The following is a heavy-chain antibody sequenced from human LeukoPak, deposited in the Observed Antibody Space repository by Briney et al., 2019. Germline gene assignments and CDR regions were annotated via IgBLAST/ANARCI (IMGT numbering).Heavy chain of an antibody. J-gene: IGHJ5*02. Sequence: GASVKVSCKASGYTFTSYYMHWVRQAPGQGREWMGIIHPSGGSTSYAQKFQGRVTMTRDMSKSTVYMELRSLRSEDTAVYYCARDYYDSSGYDPWGQGTLVNVSS. D-gene: IGHD3-22*01. V-gene: IGHV1-46*01. CDR1: GYTFTSYY. CDR2: IHPSGGST. CDR3: ARDYYDSSGYDP.